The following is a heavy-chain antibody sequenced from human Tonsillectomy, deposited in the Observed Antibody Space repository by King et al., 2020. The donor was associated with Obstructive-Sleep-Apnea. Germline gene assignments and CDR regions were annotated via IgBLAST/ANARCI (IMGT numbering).Heavy chain of an antibody. CDR3: ARDRPIVATIGLYFDY. CDR1: GYTFSSYY. Sequence: QLVQSGAEVKKPGASVKVSCKASGYTFSSYYIQWVRQAPGQGLEWMGMINPSGGSTSYAQKFQDRVTMTRDTTTGTVYVELSSLRSEDTAVYYCARDRPIVATIGLYFDYWGQGTLVTVFS. J-gene: IGHJ4*02. CDR2: INPSGGST. V-gene: IGHV1-46*01. D-gene: IGHD5-12*01.